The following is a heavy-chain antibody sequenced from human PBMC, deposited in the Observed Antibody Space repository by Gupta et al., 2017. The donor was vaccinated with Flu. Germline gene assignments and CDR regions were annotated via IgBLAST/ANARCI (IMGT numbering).Heavy chain of an antibody. V-gene: IGHV3-33*01. Sequence: SGFTFSSSGRHWVRQAPGKGLEWVALIWYDGTNENYADSGKGRFTISRDNSKNTLYLQMNSLRVEDTAVYYCARDGNYGTGNRGDHWGQGTLVTVSS. CDR3: ARDGNYGTGNRGDH. CDR1: GFTFSSSG. CDR2: IWYDGTNE. J-gene: IGHJ4*02. D-gene: IGHD3-10*01.